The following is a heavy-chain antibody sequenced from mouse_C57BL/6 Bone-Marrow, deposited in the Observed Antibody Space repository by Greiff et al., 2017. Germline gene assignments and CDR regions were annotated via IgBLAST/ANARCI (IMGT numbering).Heavy chain of an antibody. V-gene: IGHV5-17*01. J-gene: IGHJ4*01. Sequence: SGGGLVKPGGSLKLSCAASGFTFSDYGMHWVRQAPEKGLEWVAYISSGSSTIYYADTVKGRFTISRDNAKNTLFLHMTSLGSEDTAMYYCARRGYDYDGGVRYARDYWGQGTSVTVSS. D-gene: IGHD2-4*01. CDR1: GFTFSDYG. CDR3: ARRGYDYDGGVRYARDY. CDR2: ISSGSSTI.